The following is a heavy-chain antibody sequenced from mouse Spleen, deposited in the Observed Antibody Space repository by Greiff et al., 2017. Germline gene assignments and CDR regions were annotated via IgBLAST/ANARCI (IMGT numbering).Heavy chain of an antibody. V-gene: IGHV2-2*01. CDR3: ARNFRYEGYYYAMDY. CDR2: IWSGGST. J-gene: IGHJ4*01. D-gene: IGHD2-3*01. Sequence: QVQLKQSGPGLVQPSQSLSITCTVSGFSLTSYGVHWVRQSPGKGLEWLGVIWSGGSTDYNAAFISRLSISKDNSKSQVFFKMNSLQADDTAIYYCARNFRYEGYYYAMDYWGQGTSVTVSS. CDR1: GFSLTSYG.